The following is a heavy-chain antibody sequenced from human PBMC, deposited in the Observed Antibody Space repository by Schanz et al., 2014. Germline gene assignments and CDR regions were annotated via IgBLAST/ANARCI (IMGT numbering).Heavy chain of an antibody. D-gene: IGHD1-1*01. CDR2: IYSSGST. CDR1: GFTVSNSY. Sequence: EVQLLESGGGLVQPGGSLRLSCAASGFTVSNSYIHWVRQAPGKGLEWVSTIYSSGSTYYADSVKGRFTISRDNSKNTLYLQMKSLRVEDTAVYYCVKDPDKYNWNDVEGMDVWGPGTTVTVSS. CDR3: VKDPDKYNWNDVEGMDV. V-gene: IGHV3-53*01. J-gene: IGHJ6*01.